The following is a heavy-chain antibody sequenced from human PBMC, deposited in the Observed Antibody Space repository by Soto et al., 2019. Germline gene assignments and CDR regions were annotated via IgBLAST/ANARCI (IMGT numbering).Heavy chain of an antibody. D-gene: IGHD2-15*01. V-gene: IGHV3-48*01. J-gene: IGHJ5*02. Sequence: GGSLRLSCAASGFTFSSYSMNWVRQAPGKGLEWVSYISSSSSTIYYADSVKGRFTISRDNAKNSLYLQMNSLRAEDTAVYYCARDVGYCSGGSCSRGVIWFDPWGQGTLVTVSS. CDR1: GFTFSSYS. CDR3: ARDVGYCSGGSCSRGVIWFDP. CDR2: ISSSSSTI.